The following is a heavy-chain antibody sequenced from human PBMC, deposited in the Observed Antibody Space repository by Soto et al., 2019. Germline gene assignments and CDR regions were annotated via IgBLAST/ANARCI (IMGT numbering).Heavy chain of an antibody. CDR3: ARGIPVVVVAAIFGTSVVGEKNWFDP. CDR1: GGSISSSSYY. Sequence: QLQLQESGPGLVKPSETLSLTCTVSGGSISSSSYYWGWIRQPPGKGLEWIGSIYYSGSTYYNPSLKSRVTISVDTSKNQFALKLSSVTAADTAVYYCARGIPVVVVAAIFGTSVVGEKNWFDPWGQGTLVTVSS. CDR2: IYYSGST. V-gene: IGHV4-39*01. J-gene: IGHJ5*02. D-gene: IGHD2-15*01.